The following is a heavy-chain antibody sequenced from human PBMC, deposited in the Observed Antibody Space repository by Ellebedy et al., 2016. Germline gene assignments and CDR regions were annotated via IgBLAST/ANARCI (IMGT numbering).Heavy chain of an antibody. CDR3: ARLFSFYYDSGPDAFDI. D-gene: IGHD3-22*01. V-gene: IGHV3-21*01. Sequence: GGSLRLSXAASGFTFSSYSMNWVRQAPGKGLEWVSSISSSSSYIYYADSVKGRFTISRDNAKNSLYLQMNSLRAEDTAVYYCARLFSFYYDSGPDAFDIWGQGTMVTVPS. J-gene: IGHJ3*02. CDR1: GFTFSSYS. CDR2: ISSSSSYI.